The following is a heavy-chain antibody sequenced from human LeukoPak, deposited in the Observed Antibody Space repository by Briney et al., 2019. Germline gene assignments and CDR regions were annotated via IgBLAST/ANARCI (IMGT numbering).Heavy chain of an antibody. Sequence: PGGSLRLSCAASGFTFSSYDMHWVRQATGKGLEWVSAIGTAGDTYYPGSVKGRFTISRENAKNSLYPQMNSLRAGDTAVYYCARERQPPTRGMDVWGQGTTVTVSS. CDR1: GFTFSSYD. CDR2: IGTAGDT. J-gene: IGHJ6*02. CDR3: ARERQPPTRGMDV. V-gene: IGHV3-13*01.